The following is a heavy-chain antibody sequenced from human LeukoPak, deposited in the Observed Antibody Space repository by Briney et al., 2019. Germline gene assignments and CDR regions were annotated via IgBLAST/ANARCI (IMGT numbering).Heavy chain of an antibody. CDR2: IYYSGST. CDR3: ARAVYDYIWGSYRFDS. Sequence: PSETLSLTCTVSGGSISSGGYYWSWIRQHPGKGLEWIGFIYYSGSTYYNPSLKSRVTFSVDTSKNQFSLKLSSVNAADTAVYYCARAVYDYIWGSYRFDSWGQGTLVTVSS. J-gene: IGHJ4*02. V-gene: IGHV4-31*03. CDR1: GGSISSGGYY. D-gene: IGHD3-16*02.